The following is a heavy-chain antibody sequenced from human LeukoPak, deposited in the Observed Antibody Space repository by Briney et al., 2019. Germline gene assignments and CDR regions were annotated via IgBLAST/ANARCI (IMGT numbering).Heavy chain of an antibody. CDR1: GFTFSSYW. CDR2: INSDGSGT. V-gene: IGHV3-74*01. J-gene: IGHJ5*01. Sequence: GGSLRLSCAASGFTFSSYWMHWVRQAPGRGLVWVSRINSDGSGTIYADSVRGRFTISRDNAKNTLYLQVNSLRAEDTAVYYCARTEGKVAYDSWGQGTLVTVSS. D-gene: IGHD2-15*01. CDR3: ARTEGKVAYDS.